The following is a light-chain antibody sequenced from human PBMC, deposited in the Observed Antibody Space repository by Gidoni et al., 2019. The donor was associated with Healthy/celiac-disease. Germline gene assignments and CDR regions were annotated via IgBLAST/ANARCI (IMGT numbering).Light chain of an antibody. Sequence: QSVLPQPPSASGTPGQRVTISCSGSSSNIGSNTVNWYQQLPGTAPKLLIYSNNQRPPGVPDRFSGSKSGTSASLAISGLQSVDEADYYCAAWDDSLNGWVFGGGTKLTVL. J-gene: IGLJ3*02. CDR2: SNN. V-gene: IGLV1-44*01. CDR3: AAWDDSLNGWV. CDR1: SSNIGSNT.